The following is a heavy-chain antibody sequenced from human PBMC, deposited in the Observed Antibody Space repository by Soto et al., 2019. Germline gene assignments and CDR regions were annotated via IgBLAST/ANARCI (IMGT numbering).Heavy chain of an antibody. V-gene: IGHV3-30*03. CDR2: ISYDGGLQ. Sequence: QAHLVESGGGVVQPGRSLRLSCAASGFTFTSYGMHWDRQAPGTRLEWVAVISYDGGLQHYADSVKGRFTISRDNSKNMVLLKMNSLRAEDTAVYYCVSDRGYGHASVAYSWGQGTLVSVS. CDR3: VSDRGYGHASVAYS. CDR1: GFTFTSYG. D-gene: IGHD3-10*01. J-gene: IGHJ4*02.